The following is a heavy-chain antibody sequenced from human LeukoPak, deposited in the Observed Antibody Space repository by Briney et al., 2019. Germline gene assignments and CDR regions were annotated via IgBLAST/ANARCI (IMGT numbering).Heavy chain of an antibody. Sequence: PSETLSLTCTVSGASMTFTHYYWVWVRQPPGKGLEWIGYIYYSGSTNYNPSLKSRVTISVDTSKNQFSLKLSSVTAADTAVYYCARGYITMVRGVITKPQYYFDYWGQGTLVTVSS. D-gene: IGHD3-10*01. CDR1: GASMTFTHYY. CDR3: ARGYITMVRGVITKPQYYFDY. CDR2: IYYSGST. V-gene: IGHV4-61*05. J-gene: IGHJ4*02.